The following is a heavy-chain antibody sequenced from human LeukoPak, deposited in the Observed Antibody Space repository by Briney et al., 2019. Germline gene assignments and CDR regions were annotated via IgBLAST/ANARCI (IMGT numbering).Heavy chain of an antibody. CDR3: ARRAGAYSHPYDY. D-gene: IGHD4/OR15-4a*01. CDR2: ITSSSSYI. V-gene: IGHV3-21*01. J-gene: IGHJ4*02. Sequence: GGSLRLSCAASGFTLSSYSMNWVRQAPGKGLEWVSSITSSSSYIYYGDSVKGRFTISRDNARNSLYLQMNSLRAEDTAVYYCARRAGAYSHPYDYWGQGTLVTVSS. CDR1: GFTLSSYS.